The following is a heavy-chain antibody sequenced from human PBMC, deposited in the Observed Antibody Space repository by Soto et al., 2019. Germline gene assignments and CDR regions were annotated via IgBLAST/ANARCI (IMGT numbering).Heavy chain of an antibody. CDR1: GDSISSSNSH. J-gene: IGHJ3*02. CDR2: VYYGGAIFYSGNI. D-gene: IGHD2-21*01. CDR3: VRYDRINMKPYSPEGFHI. V-gene: IGHV4-39*01. Sequence: SEALSLTCTVSGDSISSSNSHWGWTRQPPGKGLEYIGSVYYGGAIFYSGNIYYNPSLKSRVTISVDTSKNQFSLRLSSVTAADTGVYYCVRYDRINMKPYSPEGFHIWGQGTMVTVS.